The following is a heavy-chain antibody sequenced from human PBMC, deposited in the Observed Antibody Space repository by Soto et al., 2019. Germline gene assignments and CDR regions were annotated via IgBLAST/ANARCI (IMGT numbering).Heavy chain of an antibody. Sequence: QVQLVQSGAEVQKPGSSVKVSCKASGGTFSSYTISWVRQAPGQGLEWMGRIIPILGIANYAQKFQGRVTITADKSTSTAYMELSSLRSEDTAVYYCAAALGYCSGGSCYLLDYWGQGTLVTVSS. J-gene: IGHJ4*02. D-gene: IGHD2-15*01. V-gene: IGHV1-69*02. CDR3: AAALGYCSGGSCYLLDY. CDR1: GGTFSSYT. CDR2: IIPILGIA.